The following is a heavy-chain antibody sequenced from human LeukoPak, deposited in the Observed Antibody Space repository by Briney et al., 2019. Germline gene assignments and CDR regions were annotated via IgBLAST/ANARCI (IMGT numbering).Heavy chain of an antibody. CDR2: INHSGST. J-gene: IGHJ4*02. CDR3: ATIQGGPNYGGNSDDY. CDR1: GESFSGYY. V-gene: IGHV4-34*01. D-gene: IGHD4-23*01. Sequence: PSETLSLTCAVYGESFSGYYWSWIRQPPGKGLEWIGEINHSGSTNYNPSLKSRVTISVDTSKNQFSLKLSSVTAADTAVYYCATIQGGPNYGGNSDDYWGQGTLVTVSS.